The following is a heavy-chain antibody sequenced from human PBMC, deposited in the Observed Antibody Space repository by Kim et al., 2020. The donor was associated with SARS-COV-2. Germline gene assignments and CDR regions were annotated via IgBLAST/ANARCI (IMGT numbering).Heavy chain of an antibody. Sequence: SETLSLTCTVSGGSISSYYWSWIRQPPGKGLEWIGYIYYSGSTNYNPSLKSRVTISVDTSKNQFSLKLSSVTAADTAVYYCARGLRYFDSIDFDYWGQGTLVTVSS. CDR2: IYYSGST. CDR1: GGSISSYY. D-gene: IGHD3-9*01. CDR3: ARGLRYFDSIDFDY. J-gene: IGHJ4*02. V-gene: IGHV4-59*01.